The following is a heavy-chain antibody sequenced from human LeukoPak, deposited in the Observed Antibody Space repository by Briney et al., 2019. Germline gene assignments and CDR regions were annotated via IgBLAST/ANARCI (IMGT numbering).Heavy chain of an antibody. V-gene: IGHV3-23*01. CDR3: AKGFGGLYYYYYMDV. Sequence: GGSLRLSCAASGFTFSSYAMSWVRQAPGKGLEWVSAISGSGGSTYYADSVKGRFTISRDNSKNTLYLQMNSLRAEDTAVYYCAKGFGGLYYYYYMDVWGKGTTVTVSS. CDR1: GFTFSSYA. D-gene: IGHD3-10*01. J-gene: IGHJ6*03. CDR2: ISGSGGST.